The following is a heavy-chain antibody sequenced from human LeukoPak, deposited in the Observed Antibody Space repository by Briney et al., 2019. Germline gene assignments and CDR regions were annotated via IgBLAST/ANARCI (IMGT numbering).Heavy chain of an antibody. CDR3: TTRPTSHYSDSSAYDGFDI. D-gene: IGHD3-22*01. CDR1: DDSIGDYY. Sequence: SETLSLTCTVSDDSIGDYYRGWIRQPPGKGLEWIGSIYHSGSTYYNPSLKSRVTISKDTSKNQFSLKLSSVAAADTAAYYCTTRPTSHYSDSSAYDGFDIWGQGTRVTVSS. CDR2: IYHSGST. V-gene: IGHV4-38-2*02. J-gene: IGHJ3*02.